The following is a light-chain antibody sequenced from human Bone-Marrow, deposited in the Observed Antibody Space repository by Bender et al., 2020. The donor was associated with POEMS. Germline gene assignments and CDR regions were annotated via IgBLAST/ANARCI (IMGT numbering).Light chain of an antibody. CDR2: QDN. V-gene: IGLV3-1*01. CDR1: QLGDRY. CDR3: QVWDSDTVV. J-gene: IGLJ2*01. Sequence: SEVTQPPSVSVSPGQTATITCSGDQLGDRYASWYQQKPGQSPLLIIYQDNKRPSGIPHRFSGSTSGNTATLTISGTQPLDEADYYCQVWDSDTVVFGGGTKLTVL.